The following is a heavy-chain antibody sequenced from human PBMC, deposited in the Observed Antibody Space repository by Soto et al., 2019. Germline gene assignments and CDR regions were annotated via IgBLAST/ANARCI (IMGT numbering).Heavy chain of an antibody. V-gene: IGHV3-33*01. CDR1: GFTFSSYG. D-gene: IGHD3-3*01. Sequence: GGSLRLSCAASGFTFSSYGMHWVRQAPGKGLEWVAVIWYDGSNKYYADSVKGRFTISRDNSKNTLYLQMNSLRAEDTAVYYCARGQYYDFWSGYQYYGMDVWGQRTTVTVSS. J-gene: IGHJ6*02. CDR3: ARGQYYDFWSGYQYYGMDV. CDR2: IWYDGSNK.